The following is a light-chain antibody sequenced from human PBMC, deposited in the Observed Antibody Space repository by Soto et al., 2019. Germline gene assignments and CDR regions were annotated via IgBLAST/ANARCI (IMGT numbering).Light chain of an antibody. J-gene: IGKJ1*01. Sequence: DIKMTQSPSTLSASVGDRVTITFRASQSISSWLAWYQQRPGKAPKLLIHKASNLESGVPSRFSGSGSGTEFTLTISSLQPDDSATYYCQQYDDYPWPFGQGTKVDI. V-gene: IGKV1-5*03. CDR1: QSISSW. CDR2: KAS. CDR3: QQYDDYPWP.